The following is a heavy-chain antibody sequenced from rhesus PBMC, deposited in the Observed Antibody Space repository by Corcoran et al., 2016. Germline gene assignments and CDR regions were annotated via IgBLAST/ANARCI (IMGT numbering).Heavy chain of an antibody. Sequence: EVQLVESGGGLVQPGGSLRLSCAASGFTFSSYAMQWVQPAPGKGLEWVSAIGPGGDTYYADAVKGRFTISRDNAKNSLYLQMNSLRAEDTAVYYCARGTVTTSGFEYWGQGVLVTVSS. V-gene: IGHV3-72*01. CDR3: ARGTVTTSGFEY. CDR2: IGPGGDT. CDR1: GFTFSSYA. J-gene: IGHJ4*01. D-gene: IGHD4-23*01.